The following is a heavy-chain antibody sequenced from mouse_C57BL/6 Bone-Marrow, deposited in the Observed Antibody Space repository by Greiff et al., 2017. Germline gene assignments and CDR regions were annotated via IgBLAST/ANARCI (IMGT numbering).Heavy chain of an antibody. V-gene: IGHV1-81*01. J-gene: IGHJ4*01. Sequence: VQVVESGAELARPGASVKLSCKASGYTFTSYGISWVKQRTGQGLEWIGEIYPGSGSTNYNAKFKSKATLTVDTSSSTAYMQLSSLTSEDSAVYYCARGPLATDYAMDYWGQGTSVTVSS. D-gene: IGHD3-1*01. CDR1: GYTFTSYG. CDR2: IYPGSGST. CDR3: ARGPLATDYAMDY.